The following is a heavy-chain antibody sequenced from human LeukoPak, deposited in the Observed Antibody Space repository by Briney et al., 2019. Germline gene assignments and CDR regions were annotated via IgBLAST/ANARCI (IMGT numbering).Heavy chain of an antibody. D-gene: IGHD3-16*01. Sequence: SETLSLTCTVSGGSISSSSYYWGWIRQPPGKGLEWIGSIYYSGSTYYNPSLKSRVTISVDTSKNQFSLKLSSVTAADTAVHYCARGLSATDNWFDPWGQGTLVTVSS. J-gene: IGHJ5*02. CDR3: ARGLSATDNWFDP. CDR2: IYYSGST. V-gene: IGHV4-39*07. CDR1: GGSISSSSYY.